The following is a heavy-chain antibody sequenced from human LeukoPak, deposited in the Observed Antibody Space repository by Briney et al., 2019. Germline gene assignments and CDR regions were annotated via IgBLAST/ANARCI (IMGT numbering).Heavy chain of an antibody. D-gene: IGHD2-21*02. J-gene: IGHJ3*02. V-gene: IGHV3-33*01. CDR2: IWYDGSNK. CDR3: ARDLKAYCGGDCFNAFDI. CDR1: GFTFSSYG. Sequence: GGSLRLSCAASGFTFSSYGMHWVRQAPGKGLEWVAVIWYDGSNKYYADSVKGRFTISRDNSKNTLYLQMNSLRAEDTAVYYCARDLKAYCGGDCFNAFDIWGQGTMSPSLQ.